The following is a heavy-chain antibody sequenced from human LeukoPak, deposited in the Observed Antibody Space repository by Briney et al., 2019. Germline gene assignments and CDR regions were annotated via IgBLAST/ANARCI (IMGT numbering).Heavy chain of an antibody. Sequence: PGRSLRLSCAASGFTFSSYAMHWIRQAPGKGLEWVAVISYDGSNKYYADSVKGRFTISRDNSKNTLYLQMNSLRAEDTAVYYCARDMRLATIYGAFDIWGQGTMVTVSS. CDR2: ISYDGSNK. CDR1: GFTFSSYA. J-gene: IGHJ3*02. CDR3: ARDMRLATIYGAFDI. D-gene: IGHD5-12*01. V-gene: IGHV3-30*04.